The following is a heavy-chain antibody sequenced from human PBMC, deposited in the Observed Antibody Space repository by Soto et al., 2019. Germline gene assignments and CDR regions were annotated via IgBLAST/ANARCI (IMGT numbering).Heavy chain of an antibody. CDR3: ASNSNTYYYDSTNPHDAFDI. J-gene: IGHJ3*02. CDR2: IIPIFGTA. D-gene: IGHD3-22*01. V-gene: IGHV1-69*13. CDR1: GGTFSSYA. Sequence: SVEVSCKASGGTFSSYAISWVRQAPGQGLEWMGGIIPIFGTANYAQKFQGRVTITADESTSTAYMELSSLRSEDTAVYYCASNSNTYYYDSTNPHDAFDIWGQGTMVTVSS.